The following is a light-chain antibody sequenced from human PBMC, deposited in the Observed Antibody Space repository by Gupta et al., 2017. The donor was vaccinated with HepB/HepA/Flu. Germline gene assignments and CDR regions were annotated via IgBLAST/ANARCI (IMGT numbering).Light chain of an antibody. CDR3: ALYMGDGISV. CDR2: NTK. J-gene: IGLJ3*02. V-gene: IGLV8-61*01. CDR1: SGSVSTGYY. Sequence: QTVVTQEPSLSVSPGGTVTFTCALSSGSVSTGYYTSWYQQTPGQAHHTLIYNTKSRSAGVPDRFSGSIRGNKAALTITGAQTDDESNYYCALYMGDGISVFGGGTKLTVL.